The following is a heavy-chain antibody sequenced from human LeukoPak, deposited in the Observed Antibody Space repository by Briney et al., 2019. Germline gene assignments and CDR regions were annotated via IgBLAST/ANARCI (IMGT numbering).Heavy chain of an antibody. Sequence: GASVKVSCKASGGTFSSYAISWVRQAPGQGLEWMGWINTNTGNPTYAQGFTGRFVFSLDTSVSTAYLQISSLKAEDTAVYYCARDGIAAAGTAYYYGMDVWGQGTTVTVSS. D-gene: IGHD6-13*01. CDR2: INTNTGNP. V-gene: IGHV7-4-1*02. CDR3: ARDGIAAAGTAYYYGMDV. J-gene: IGHJ6*02. CDR1: GGTFSSYA.